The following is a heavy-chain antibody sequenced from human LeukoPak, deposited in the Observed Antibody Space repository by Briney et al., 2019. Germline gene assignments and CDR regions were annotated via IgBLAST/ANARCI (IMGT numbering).Heavy chain of an antibody. Sequence: ASVKVSCKASGYTFTGYYMHWVRQAPGQGLEWMGWINPNSGGTNYAQKFQGRVTITRNTSISTAYMELSSLRSEDTAVYYCARGVAGNYYDSSGYYNDFDYWGQGTLVTVSS. V-gene: IGHV1-2*02. J-gene: IGHJ4*02. CDR1: GYTFTGYY. CDR2: INPNSGGT. D-gene: IGHD3-22*01. CDR3: ARGVAGNYYDSSGYYNDFDY.